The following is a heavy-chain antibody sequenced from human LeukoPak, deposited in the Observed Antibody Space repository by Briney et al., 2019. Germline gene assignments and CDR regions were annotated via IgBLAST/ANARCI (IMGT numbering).Heavy chain of an antibody. CDR2: IRYDGSRK. V-gene: IGHV3-30*02. D-gene: IGHD2-15*01. Sequence: GGSLRLSCAASGLSSRFRGYGMHWVRQAPGRGLQWVAFIRYDGSRKQYADSVRGRFTISRDNAKNSLYLQMNSLRAEDTAVYYCARDRGYCSGGSRPCYFDCWGQGTLVTVSS. CDR1: GLSSRFRGYG. CDR3: ARDRGYCSGGSRPCYFDC. J-gene: IGHJ4*02.